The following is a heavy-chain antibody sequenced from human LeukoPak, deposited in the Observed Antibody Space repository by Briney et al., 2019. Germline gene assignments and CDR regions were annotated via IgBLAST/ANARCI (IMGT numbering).Heavy chain of an antibody. V-gene: IGHV3-21*01. CDR1: GFTFNTYT. Sequence: GGSLRLSCAASGFTFNTYTINWVRQAPGKGLEWVSSISSSSIYIYYADSLKGRFTISRNNAKNSLYLHIDSLRAEDTAVYYCARAYSSSWYFVDYWGQGTLVTVSS. J-gene: IGHJ4*02. D-gene: IGHD6-13*01. CDR3: ARAYSSSWYFVDY. CDR2: ISSSSIYI.